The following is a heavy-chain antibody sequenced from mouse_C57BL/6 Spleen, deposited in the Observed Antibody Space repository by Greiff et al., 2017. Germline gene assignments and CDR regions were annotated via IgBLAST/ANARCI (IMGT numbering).Heavy chain of an antibody. J-gene: IGHJ4*01. CDR2: INPSIGGT. Sequence: QVQLQQPGTELVKPGASVKLSCKASGYTFTSYWMHWVKQRPGQGLEWIGNINPSIGGTNYNEKFKRKATLTVDKSSSNAYMQLSSLKSADSAVYYCARGKDYYAMDYWGQGTSVTVSS. CDR1: GYTFTSYW. CDR3: ARGKDYYAMDY. V-gene: IGHV1-53*01.